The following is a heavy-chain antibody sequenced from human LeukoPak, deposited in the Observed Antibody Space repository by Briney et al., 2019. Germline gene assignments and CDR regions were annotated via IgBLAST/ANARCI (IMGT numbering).Heavy chain of an antibody. V-gene: IGHV1-69*04. Sequence: SVKVSCKASGGTFSSYAISWVRQAPGQGLEWMGRIIPILGIANYAQEFQGRVTITADKSTSTAYMELSSLRSEDTAVYYCARENVPSSSWYAQTSPLDYWGQGTLVTVSS. D-gene: IGHD6-13*01. CDR3: ARENVPSSSWYAQTSPLDY. CDR1: GGTFSSYA. CDR2: IIPILGIA. J-gene: IGHJ4*02.